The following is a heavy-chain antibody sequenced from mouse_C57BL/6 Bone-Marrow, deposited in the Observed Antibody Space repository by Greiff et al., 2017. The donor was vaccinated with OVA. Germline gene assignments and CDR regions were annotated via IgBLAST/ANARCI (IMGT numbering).Heavy chain of an antibody. CDR3: ASNYGGFDY. D-gene: IGHD1-1*01. V-gene: IGHV1-50*01. CDR1: GYTFTSYW. J-gene: IGHJ2*01. Sequence: QVQLQQPGAELVKPGASVKLSCKASGYTFTSYWMQWVKQRPGQGLEWIGEIDPSDSYTNYTQKFKGKATLTVDTSSSTAYMQLSSLTAEDSAVYYCASNYGGFDYWGKGTTLTVAS. CDR2: IDPSDSYT.